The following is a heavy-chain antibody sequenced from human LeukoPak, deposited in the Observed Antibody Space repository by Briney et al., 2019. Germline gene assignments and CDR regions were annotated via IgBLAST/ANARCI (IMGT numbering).Heavy chain of an antibody. CDR1: GFNFSNYW. V-gene: IGHV3-74*01. J-gene: IGHJ4*02. D-gene: IGHD6-13*01. CDR2: INTDGSSA. Sequence: GGSLRLSCAASGFNFSNYWMHWVRQAPGKGLVWVSHINTDGSSATYGDPAKGRFTVSRDDAKNTLFPQMSSLTVNDVGVYYCARGTAETAGIDYWAREPWSPSPQ. CDR3: ARGTAETAGIDY.